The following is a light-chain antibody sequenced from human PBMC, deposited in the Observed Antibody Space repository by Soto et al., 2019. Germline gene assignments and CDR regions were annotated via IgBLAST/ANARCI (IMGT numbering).Light chain of an antibody. J-gene: IGKJ2*01. CDR3: QQFYSSPYT. CDR2: WAS. Sequence: DIVMTQSPDSLAVSLGERAAINCKSSQSVFYSSNNKNYLAWYQQKPGHAPELLISWASTRESGVPARFSGSGSATDFILTISSLQAEDVAVYYCQQFYSSPYTFGQGTRLEIK. CDR1: QSVFYSSNNKNY. V-gene: IGKV4-1*01.